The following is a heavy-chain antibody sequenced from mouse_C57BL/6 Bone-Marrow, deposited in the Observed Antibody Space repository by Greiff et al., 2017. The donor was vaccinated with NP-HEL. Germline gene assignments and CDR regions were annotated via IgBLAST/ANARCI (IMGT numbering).Heavy chain of an antibody. D-gene: IGHD1-1*01. Sequence: EVKLMESGGGLVQPGGSLKLSCAASGFTFSDYYMYWVRQTPEKRLEWVAYISNGGGSTYYPDTVKGRFTISRDNAKNTLYLQMSRLKSEDTAMYYCASYYYGKDFDYWGQGTTLTVSS. CDR3: ASYYYGKDFDY. J-gene: IGHJ2*01. CDR2: ISNGGGST. V-gene: IGHV5-12*01. CDR1: GFTFSDYY.